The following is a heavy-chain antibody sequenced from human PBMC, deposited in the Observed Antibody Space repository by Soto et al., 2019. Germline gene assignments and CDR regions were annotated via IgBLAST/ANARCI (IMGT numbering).Heavy chain of an antibody. V-gene: IGHV6-1*01. J-gene: IGHJ4*02. Sequence: SPTLSLTCAISEDIVSSNTAAWNCIRSSPSRGLEWLGRTYYRSNWRHDYAVSVKSRITVNPDTSKNHFSLQLNSVTPDDTAVYYCARGVAGSGFDLWGQGTLVTVSS. D-gene: IGHD6-19*01. CDR1: EDIVSSNTAA. CDR2: TYYRSNWRH. CDR3: ARGVAGSGFDL.